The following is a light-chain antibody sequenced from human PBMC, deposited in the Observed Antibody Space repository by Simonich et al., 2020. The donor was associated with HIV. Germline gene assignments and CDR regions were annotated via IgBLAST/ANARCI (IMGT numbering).Light chain of an antibody. CDR2: RNN. CDR1: SSNIESNY. V-gene: IGLV1-47*01. J-gene: IGLJ3*02. CDR3: AAWDDSLSGRV. Sequence: QSVLTQPPSASGTPGQRVTISCSGSSSNIESNYVYLYQQLPGTAPKVLIYRNNQRPSGVPDRFSGSKSGTSASLAISGLRSEDEADYYCAAWDDSLSGRVFGGGTKLTVL.